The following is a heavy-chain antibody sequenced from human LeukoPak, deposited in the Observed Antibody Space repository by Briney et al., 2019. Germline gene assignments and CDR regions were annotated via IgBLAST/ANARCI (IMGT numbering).Heavy chain of an antibody. CDR2: INPNSGDT. J-gene: IGHJ4*02. CDR1: GYTFTSYY. Sequence: ASVKVSCKASGYTFTSYYMHWVRQAPGQGLEWMGRINPNSGDTSFAQKFRGRVTMTRDTSVSTAYMELGRLTSGDSAIYYCARDSRVAGDYWGQGTLVTVSS. D-gene: IGHD2-15*01. V-gene: IGHV1-2*06. CDR3: ARDSRVAGDY.